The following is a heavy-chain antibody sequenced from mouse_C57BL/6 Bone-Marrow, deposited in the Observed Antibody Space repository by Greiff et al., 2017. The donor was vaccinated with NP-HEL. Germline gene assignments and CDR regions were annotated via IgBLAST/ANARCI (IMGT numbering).Heavy chain of an antibody. Sequence: VKLVESGAELARPGASVKLSCKASGYTFTSYGISWVKQRTGQGLEWIGEIYPRSGNTYYNEKFKGKATLTADKSSSTAYMELRSLTSEDSAVYFCARSYGNYLYFDYWGQGTTLTVSS. CDR1: GYTFTSYG. D-gene: IGHD2-1*01. J-gene: IGHJ2*01. CDR2: IYPRSGNT. V-gene: IGHV1-81*01. CDR3: ARSYGNYLYFDY.